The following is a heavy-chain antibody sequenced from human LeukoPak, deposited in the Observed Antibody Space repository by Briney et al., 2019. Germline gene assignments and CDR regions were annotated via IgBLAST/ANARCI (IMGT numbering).Heavy chain of an antibody. V-gene: IGHV4-34*01. Sequence: SETLSLTCAVYGGSFSGYYWSWIRQPPGKGLEWIGEINHSGSTNYNPSLKSRVTISVDTSKNQFSLKLSSVTAADTAVYYCASRIVGATSYFDYWGQGTLVTVSS. CDR1: GGSFSGYY. CDR3: ASRIVGATSYFDY. D-gene: IGHD1-26*01. J-gene: IGHJ4*02. CDR2: INHSGST.